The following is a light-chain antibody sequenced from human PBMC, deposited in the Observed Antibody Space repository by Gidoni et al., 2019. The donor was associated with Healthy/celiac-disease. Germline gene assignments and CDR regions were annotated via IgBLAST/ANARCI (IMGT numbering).Light chain of an antibody. CDR2: AAS. J-gene: IGKJ3*01. CDR1: QSISSY. V-gene: IGKV1-39*01. CDR3: QQSYSTPPFT. Sequence: IQLTLYPSSLSASVRDRVTITCRASQSISSYLNWYQQKPEKAPNLLIYAASSLQSGVPSMFSGSGCGTDFTLTISSLQPEDFATYDCQQSYSTPPFTFGPGTKVDIK.